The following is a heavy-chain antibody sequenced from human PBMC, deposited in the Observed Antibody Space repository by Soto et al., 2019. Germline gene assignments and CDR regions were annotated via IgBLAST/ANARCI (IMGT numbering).Heavy chain of an antibody. CDR2: ISSSNSYI. CDR1: GVTFSSYS. Sequence: GGSLIVSCAASGVTFSSYSMNWVRQAPGKGLEWVSSISSSNSYIYYADSVKGRFTISRDNAKNSLYLQMNSLRAEDTAVYYCARDRDSSAYGSFDYWGQGTLVTVSS. V-gene: IGHV3-21*01. CDR3: ARDRDSSAYGSFDY. D-gene: IGHD3-22*01. J-gene: IGHJ4*02.